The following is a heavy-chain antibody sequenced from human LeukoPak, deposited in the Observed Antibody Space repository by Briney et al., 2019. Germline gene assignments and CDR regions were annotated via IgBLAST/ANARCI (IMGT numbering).Heavy chain of an antibody. CDR3: ARGKTVTNYYDY. D-gene: IGHD4-11*01. V-gene: IGHV4-34*01. CDR1: GGSFSGYY. CDR2: INHSGST. Sequence: PSETLSLTCAVYGGSFSGYYWSWIRQPPGKGLEWIGEINHSGSTNYNPSLKSRVTISVDTSKNQISLKLSSVTAADTAVYYCARGKTVTNYYDYWGQGTLVTVSS. J-gene: IGHJ4*02.